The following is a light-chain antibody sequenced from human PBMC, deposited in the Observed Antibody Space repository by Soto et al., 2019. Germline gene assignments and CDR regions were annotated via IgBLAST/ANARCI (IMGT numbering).Light chain of an antibody. V-gene: IGKV1-33*01. CDR1: QDIRKY. J-gene: IGKJ3*01. CDR2: GAS. Sequence: DIQMTQSPSSLSASVGDRVTITCQASQDIRKYLSWYQQKPGRAPKLLIYGASNLETGVPARFTGSGVGTGFSFTISSLQPDDIATYYCQHYDHLPPFTFGPGTKVAIK. CDR3: QHYDHLPPFT.